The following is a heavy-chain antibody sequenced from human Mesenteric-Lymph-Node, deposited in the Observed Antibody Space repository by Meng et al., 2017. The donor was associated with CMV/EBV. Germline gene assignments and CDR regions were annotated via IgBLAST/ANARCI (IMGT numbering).Heavy chain of an antibody. CDR3: ARGRDYYDFWSGYLPHYYYGMDV. CDR2: ISANNGNT. CDR1: GYTFSSYG. J-gene: IGHJ6*02. V-gene: IGHV1-18*01. D-gene: IGHD3-3*01. Sequence: ASVKVSCKASGYTFSSYGISWVRQAPGQGLEWMGWISANNGNTNFAQKLQGRVTMTTDTSTSTAYMELRNLRSDDTAVYFCARGRDYYDFWSGYLPHYYYGMDVWGQGTTVTVSS.